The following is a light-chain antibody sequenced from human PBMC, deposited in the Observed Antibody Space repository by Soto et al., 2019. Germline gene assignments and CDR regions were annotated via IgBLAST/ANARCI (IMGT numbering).Light chain of an antibody. CDR2: GAS. CDR1: QSVSSSY. J-gene: IGKJ1*01. Sequence: EIVLTQSPGTLSLSPGERVTLSCRASQSVSSSYLAWYQQKPGQAPRLLIYGASSRATGIPDRFSGSGSGTDFTLTISRLEPEDVAVYYCQQYGSSQTFGQGTNVEIK. V-gene: IGKV3-20*01. CDR3: QQYGSSQT.